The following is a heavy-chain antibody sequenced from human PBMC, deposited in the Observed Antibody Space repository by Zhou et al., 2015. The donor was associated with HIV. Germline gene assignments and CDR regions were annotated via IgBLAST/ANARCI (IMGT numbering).Heavy chain of an antibody. J-gene: IGHJ6*02. CDR1: GFTFSSYC. CDR3: ARVSMGYSNFYYYYGMDV. Sequence: QVRLVQSGGGVVQPGRSLRLSCVGSGFTFSSYCMHWVRQAPGRGLEWVAMMSFDGGNMYYAESVKGRFSVSRDNAKNSLYLQMNSLRAEDTAVYYCARVSMGYSNFYYYYGMDVWGQGTTVTVSS. D-gene: IGHD4-11*01. CDR2: MSFDGGNM. V-gene: IGHV3-30*03.